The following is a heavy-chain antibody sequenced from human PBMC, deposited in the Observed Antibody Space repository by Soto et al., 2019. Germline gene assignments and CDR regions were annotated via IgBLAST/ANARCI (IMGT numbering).Heavy chain of an antibody. J-gene: IGHJ5*02. CDR3: AKGDWFDP. Sequence: QVQLVESGGGVVQPGRSLRLSCAASGFTFSNYGIHWVRQAPGKGLEWVAVISYDGSNKYYADSVKGRFTISRDNSKNTLYLQMNSLRAEDTAVYYCAKGDWFDPWGHGTLVTVSS. V-gene: IGHV3-30*18. CDR2: ISYDGSNK. CDR1: GFTFSNYG.